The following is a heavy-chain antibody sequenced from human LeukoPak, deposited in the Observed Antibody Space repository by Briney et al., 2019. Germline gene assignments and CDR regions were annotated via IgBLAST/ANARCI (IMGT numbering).Heavy chain of an antibody. V-gene: IGHV1-18*01. CDR2: ISTYSGNT. D-gene: IGHD6-13*01. J-gene: IGHJ4*02. CDR3: ARVGAAPGHFDY. CDR1: GYSFPGYG. Sequence: GASVTVSCKASGYSFPGYGMSWVRQAPGQGLEWMGWISTYSGNTNYAHNLQGRITVTTETSTSTAYMELRSLRSDDTAVYYCARVGAAPGHFDYWGQGTQLTVSS.